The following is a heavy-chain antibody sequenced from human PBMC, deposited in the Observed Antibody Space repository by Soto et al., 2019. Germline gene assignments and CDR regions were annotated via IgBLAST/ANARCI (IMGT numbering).Heavy chain of an antibody. J-gene: IGHJ5*02. D-gene: IGHD2-2*01. CDR1: GDSVSSNSAA. Sequence: PSQTLSLTCAISGDSVSSNSAAWNWIRQSPSRGLEWLGRTYYRSKWYNDYAVSVKSRITINPDTSKNQFSLQLNSVTPEDTAVYYCARDIVVVPAATNWFDPWRQGTLVTVSS. CDR2: TYYRSKWYN. V-gene: IGHV6-1*01. CDR3: ARDIVVVPAATNWFDP.